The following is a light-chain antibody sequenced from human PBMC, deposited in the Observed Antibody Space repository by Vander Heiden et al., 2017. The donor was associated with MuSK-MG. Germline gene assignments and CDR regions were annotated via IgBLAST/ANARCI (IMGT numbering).Light chain of an antibody. V-gene: IGKV4-1*01. CDR3: QQDYSTPIT. J-gene: IGKJ4*01. Sequence: DIVMTQSPESLAVSLGERATINCKSSQSVLYSSNNKKYLAWFQQKPGQPPKLLIYWASTRESGVPDRFSGSGSGTHFTLTISSLQAEDVAVYYCQQDYSTPITFGGGTKVEIK. CDR2: WAS. CDR1: QSVLYSSNNKKY.